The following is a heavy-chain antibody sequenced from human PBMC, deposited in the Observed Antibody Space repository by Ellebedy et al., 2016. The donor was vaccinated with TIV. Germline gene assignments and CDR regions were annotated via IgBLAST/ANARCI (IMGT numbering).Heavy chain of an antibody. D-gene: IGHD3-16*01. CDR3: ARVDYGLAFHI. V-gene: IGHV3-66*01. CDR2: IYSSGIT. CDR1: GFAVSSNY. Sequence: GGFLRLSCAASGFAVSSNYMSWVRQAPGKGLEWVSVIYSSGITYYAESVKGRFTISRDNSRDNSKNTLYLQMNGLRDEDTAVYDCARVDYGLAFHIWGQGTMVTVAS. J-gene: IGHJ3*02.